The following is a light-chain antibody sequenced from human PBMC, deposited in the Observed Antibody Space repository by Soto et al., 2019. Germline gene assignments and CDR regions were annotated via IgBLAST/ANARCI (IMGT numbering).Light chain of an antibody. CDR3: QQRTNWPPVT. V-gene: IGKV3-11*01. Sequence: EIVLTQSPATLSLSPGERATLSCRASQSVSSYLAWYQQKPGQAPRLLIYDASNRATGIPARFSGSGSGTDFTLTISSLEPEDFAVYYCQQRTNWPPVTFGPGTKVDFK. J-gene: IGKJ3*01. CDR2: DAS. CDR1: QSVSSY.